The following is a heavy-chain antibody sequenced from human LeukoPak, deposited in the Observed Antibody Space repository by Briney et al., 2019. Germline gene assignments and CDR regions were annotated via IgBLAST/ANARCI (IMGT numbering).Heavy chain of an antibody. Sequence: PETLSLTCTVSGYSISSGYYWGWIRQPPGKGLEWIGSIYHSGSTYYDPSLKSRVTISVDTSKNQFSLKLSSVTAADTAVYYCASQYGYSYGYFSYWGQGTLVTVSS. D-gene: IGHD5-18*01. CDR3: ASQYGYSYGYFSY. CDR2: IYHSGST. V-gene: IGHV4-38-2*02. J-gene: IGHJ4*02. CDR1: GYSISSGYY.